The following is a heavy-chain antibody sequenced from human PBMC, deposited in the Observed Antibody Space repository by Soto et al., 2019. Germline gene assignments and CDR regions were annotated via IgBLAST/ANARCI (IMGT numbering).Heavy chain of an antibody. V-gene: IGHV1-69*13. J-gene: IGHJ4*02. D-gene: IGHD3-22*01. CDR3: ARTPRGGYYDSSGYYHQTYYFDY. Sequence: SVKVSCKASGGTFSSYAISWVRQAPGQGLVWMGGIIPIFGTANYAQKFQGRVTITADESTSTAYMELSSLRSEDTAVYYCARTPRGGYYDSSGYYHQTYYFDYWGQGTLVTVSS. CDR2: IIPIFGTA. CDR1: GGTFSSYA.